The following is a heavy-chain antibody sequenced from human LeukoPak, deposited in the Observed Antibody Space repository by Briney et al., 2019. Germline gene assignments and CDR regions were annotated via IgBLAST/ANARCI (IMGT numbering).Heavy chain of an antibody. Sequence: PSQTLSLTCTVSGGSSSSRDYYWSWIRQPPGKGLEWIGYIYYSGSTYYNPSLKSRVSISVDMSKNQFSLKLSSVTAADTAVYYCARVTLGSGSPYYYYGMDVWGQGTTVTDSS. CDR3: ARVTLGSGSPYYYYGMDV. J-gene: IGHJ6*02. CDR2: IYYSGST. V-gene: IGHV4-30-4*01. CDR1: GGSSSSRDYY. D-gene: IGHD3-10*01.